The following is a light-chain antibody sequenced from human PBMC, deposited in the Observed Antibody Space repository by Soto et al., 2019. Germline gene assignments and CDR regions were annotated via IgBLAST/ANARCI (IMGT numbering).Light chain of an antibody. J-gene: IGLJ2*01. Sequence: QSALTQPASVSGSPGQSITISCTGSSSDVGGFNYVSWYQQHPGKAPKLMIYEVSNRPSGVSNRFSGYKSGNTASLTISGLQAEDEADYYCTSYTSTSFVVFGAGTKLTFL. V-gene: IGLV2-14*03. CDR3: TSYTSTSFVV. CDR2: EVS. CDR1: SSDVGGFNY.